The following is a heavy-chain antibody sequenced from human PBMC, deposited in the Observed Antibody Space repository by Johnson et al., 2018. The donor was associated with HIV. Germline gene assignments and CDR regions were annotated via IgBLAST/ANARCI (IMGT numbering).Heavy chain of an antibody. J-gene: IGHJ3*02. D-gene: IGHD3-22*01. CDR3: TTDSRYSDSSGYYYWLGRGAFDI. CDR1: RSTFSNAW. Sequence: VQLLESGGGLVKPGRSPRLPSPASRSTFSNAWTSCVRQAPGKGLEWVGPLTSNTHAGTPDYAAPVTSPFTTSRHVSKHTLYLQMKSLKTEDTAVYYCTTDSRYSDSSGYYYWLGRGAFDIWGQGTMVTVSS. V-gene: IGHV3-15*01. CDR2: LTSNTHAGTP.